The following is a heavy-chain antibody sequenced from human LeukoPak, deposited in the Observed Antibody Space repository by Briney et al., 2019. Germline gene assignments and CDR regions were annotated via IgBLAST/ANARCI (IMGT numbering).Heavy chain of an antibody. CDR2: IYSDNT. CDR1: GFTVSSNS. J-gene: IGHJ5*02. V-gene: IGHV3-66*03. CDR3: AKNSIVGATPVFDP. Sequence: GGSLRLSCTVSGFTVSSNSMSWVRQAPGKGLEWVSFIYSDNTHYSDSVKGRVTISRDNSKNTLYLQMNSLRAEDTAVAYYAKNSIVGATPVFDPWGQGTMVTVSS. D-gene: IGHD1-26*01.